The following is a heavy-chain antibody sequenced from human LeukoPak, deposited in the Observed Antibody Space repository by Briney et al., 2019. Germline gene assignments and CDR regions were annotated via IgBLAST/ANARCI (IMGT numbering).Heavy chain of an antibody. CDR3: ARVGSTGMFYYFDY. V-gene: IGHV1-69*05. Sequence: ASVKVSCKASGGTFSRYAISWVRQAPGQGLEWMGGIIPIFDTANYAQKLKSRLTITTDESTSTAYMELSSLRSEDTAVYYCARVGSTGMFYYFDYWGQGTLVTVSS. J-gene: IGHJ4*02. CDR2: IIPIFDTA. CDR1: GGTFSRYA. D-gene: IGHD2-2*01.